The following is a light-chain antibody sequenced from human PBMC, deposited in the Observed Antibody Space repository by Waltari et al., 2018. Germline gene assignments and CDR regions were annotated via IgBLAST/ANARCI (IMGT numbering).Light chain of an antibody. CDR2: TAS. J-gene: IGKJ4*01. Sequence: IQLTQSPSSLSASVGDRVTITCRASQGISNYLAWYQQRTGKAPKLLIYTASTLKSGVPSRFRVIGSVTDFTLTISILLPEDFATYFFQQYNIFPLTFRGGTNVETK. CDR3: QQYNIFPLT. CDR1: QGISNY. V-gene: IGKV1-9*01.